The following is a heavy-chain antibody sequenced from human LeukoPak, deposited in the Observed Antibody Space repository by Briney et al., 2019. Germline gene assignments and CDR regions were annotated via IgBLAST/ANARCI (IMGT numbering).Heavy chain of an antibody. D-gene: IGHD5-18*01. CDR1: GFTFSSYA. V-gene: IGHV3-23*01. J-gene: IGHJ4*02. CDR3: AKGQNSYGYVYFDY. Sequence: GGSLRLSCAASGFTFSSYAMSWVRQAPGKGLEWVSAISGSSTYYADSVKGRFTISRDNSKNTLYLQMNSLRAEDTAVYYCAKGQNSYGYVYFDYWGQGTLVTVSS. CDR2: ISGSST.